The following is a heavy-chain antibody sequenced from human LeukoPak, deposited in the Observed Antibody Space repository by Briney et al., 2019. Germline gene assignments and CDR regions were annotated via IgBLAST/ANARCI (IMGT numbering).Heavy chain of an antibody. D-gene: IGHD6-13*01. CDR3: ARDPYSSSWSYGMDV. V-gene: IGHV4-59*01. J-gene: IGHJ6*02. CDR2: IYYSGRT. CDR1: GDSINSYY. Sequence: SETLSLTCTVSGDSINSYYWNWIRQPPGKGLEWIGYIYYSGRTDYNPSLKSRVTISVDTSKHQFSMKLKSVTAADTAVYYCARDPYSSSWSYGMDVWGQGTTVTVSS.